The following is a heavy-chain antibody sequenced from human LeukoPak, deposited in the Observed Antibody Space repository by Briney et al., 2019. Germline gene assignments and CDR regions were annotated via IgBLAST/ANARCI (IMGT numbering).Heavy chain of an antibody. J-gene: IGHJ4*02. D-gene: IGHD3-10*01. CDR1: GFTFSSYS. Sequence: GGSLRLSCAASGFTFSSYSMNWVRQAPGKGMEWVSYISSSSSTIYYADSVKGRFTISRDNAKNSLYLQMNSLRDEDTAVYYCAWFRHYGSGGQWNYFDYWGQGTLVTVSS. CDR2: ISSSSSTI. V-gene: IGHV3-48*02. CDR3: AWFRHYGSGGQWNYFDY.